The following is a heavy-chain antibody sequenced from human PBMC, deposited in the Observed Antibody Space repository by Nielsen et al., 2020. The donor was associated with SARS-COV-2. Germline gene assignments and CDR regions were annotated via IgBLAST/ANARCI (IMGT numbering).Heavy chain of an antibody. CDR3: ARDWGSSSWSLDKFDY. V-gene: IGHV3-7*03. J-gene: IGHJ4*02. Sequence: ETLSLTCAASGFTFSSYWMSWVRQAPGKGLEWVANIKQDGSEKYYVDSVKGRFTISRDNAKNSLYLQMNSLRAEDTAVYYCARDWGSSSWSLDKFDYWGQGTLVTVSS. D-gene: IGHD6-13*01. CDR2: IKQDGSEK. CDR1: GFTFSSYW.